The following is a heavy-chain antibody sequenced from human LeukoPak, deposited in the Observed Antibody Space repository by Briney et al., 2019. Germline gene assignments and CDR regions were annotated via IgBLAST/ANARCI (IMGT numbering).Heavy chain of an antibody. CDR1: GYTFISYD. J-gene: IGHJ5*02. CDR3: AREGVYCSSASSYGCGWFDP. CDR2: MNLNSGNT. V-gene: IGHV1-8*01. Sequence: SVNVSFQASGYTFISYDINWVRQATGEGLECITCMNLNSGNTGYAQKIQGSVIMTRNTSISTPYMELSSLRYQDTAVYYCAREGVYCSSASSYGCGWFDPWGQGTLLTVSS. D-gene: IGHD2-2*01.